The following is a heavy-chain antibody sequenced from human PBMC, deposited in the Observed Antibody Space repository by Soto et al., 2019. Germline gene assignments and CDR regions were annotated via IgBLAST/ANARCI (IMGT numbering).Heavy chain of an antibody. J-gene: IGHJ5*02. V-gene: IGHV1-2*04. CDR2: INPNSGGT. CDR3: ARDISPWHDILTGYYNPTFDP. CDR1: GYTCTGYY. D-gene: IGHD3-9*01. Sequence: ASVKVSCKASGYTCTGYYMHWVRQAPGQGLEWMGWINPNSGGTNYAQKFQGWVTMTRDTSISTAYMELSRLRSDDTAVYYCARDISPWHDILTGYYNPTFDPWGQGTLVTVSS.